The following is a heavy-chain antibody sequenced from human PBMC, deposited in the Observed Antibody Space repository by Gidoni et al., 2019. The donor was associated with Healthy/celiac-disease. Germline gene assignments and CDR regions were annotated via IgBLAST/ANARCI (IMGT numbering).Heavy chain of an antibody. CDR1: GGSFSGYY. D-gene: IGHD4-17*01. CDR3: ARGGTTVTTYYYYGMDV. V-gene: IGHV4-34*01. Sequence: QVQLQQWGAGLLKPSETLSLTCAVYGGSFSGYYWSWIRQPPGKGLEWIGEINHSGSTNYNPSLKSRVTRSVDTSKNQFSLKLSSVTAADTAVYYCARGGTTVTTYYYYGMDVWGQGTTVTVSS. J-gene: IGHJ6*02. CDR2: INHSGST.